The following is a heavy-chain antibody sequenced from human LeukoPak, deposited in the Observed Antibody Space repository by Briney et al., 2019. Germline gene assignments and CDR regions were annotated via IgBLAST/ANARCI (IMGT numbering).Heavy chain of an antibody. CDR3: ARDPFQGYSGWEH. Sequence: PGGFLRLSCAASGFTFSTYAMSWVRQAPGKGLEWVSAISDNGGTTYYADSVKGRFTISRDNSRNTVYLQMSSLRAEDTAVYFCARDPFQGYSGWEHWGQGTLVTVSS. D-gene: IGHD5-12*01. V-gene: IGHV3-23*01. CDR1: GFTFSTYA. CDR2: ISDNGGTT. J-gene: IGHJ4*02.